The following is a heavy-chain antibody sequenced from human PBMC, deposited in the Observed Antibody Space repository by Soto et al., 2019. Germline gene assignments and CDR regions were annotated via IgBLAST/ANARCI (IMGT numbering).Heavy chain of an antibody. CDR1: GFTFINAW. V-gene: IGHV3-15*01. CDR2: IKSKTDGGTT. CDR3: TTDVGSGGLSYYFDY. D-gene: IGHD2-15*01. J-gene: IGHJ4*02. Sequence: EVQLVESGGGLVEPGGSLRLSCAASGFTFINAWMSWVRQAPGKGLEWVGRIKSKTDGGTTDYAARVKGRFTISRDDSQNTLYLQMNSLKTEDTAVYFCTTDVGSGGLSYYFDYWGQGTLVTVSS.